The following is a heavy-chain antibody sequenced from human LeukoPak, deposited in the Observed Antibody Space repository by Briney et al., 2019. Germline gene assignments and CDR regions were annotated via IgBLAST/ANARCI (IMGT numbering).Heavy chain of an antibody. Sequence: ASVKVSCKASGYTFTGYYMHWVRPAPGQGLEWMGWINPNSGGTNYAQKFQGRVTMTRDTSISTAYMELSRLRSDDTAVYYCARPTITIFGVVTPNNWFDPWGQGTLVTVSS. J-gene: IGHJ5*02. CDR1: GYTFTGYY. V-gene: IGHV1-2*02. D-gene: IGHD3-3*01. CDR3: ARPTITIFGVVTPNNWFDP. CDR2: INPNSGGT.